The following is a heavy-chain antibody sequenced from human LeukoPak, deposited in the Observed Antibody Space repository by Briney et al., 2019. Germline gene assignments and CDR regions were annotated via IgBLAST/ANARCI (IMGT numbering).Heavy chain of an antibody. J-gene: IGHJ4*02. CDR2: IKQDGSEK. CDR3: ARDHIGLRYCSGGSCHLDY. V-gene: IGHV3-7*01. Sequence: GGSLRLSCAASGFTFSSYWMSWVRQAPGKGLEWVANIKQDGSEKYYVDSVKGRFTISRDNAKNSLYLQMNSLRAEDTAVYYCARDHIGLRYCSGGSCHLDYWGQGTLVTVSS. CDR1: GFTFSSYW. D-gene: IGHD2-15*01.